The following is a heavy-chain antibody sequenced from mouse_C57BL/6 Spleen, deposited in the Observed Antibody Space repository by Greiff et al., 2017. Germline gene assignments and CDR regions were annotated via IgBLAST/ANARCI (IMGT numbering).Heavy chain of an antibody. Sequence: EVQRVESEGGLVQPGSSMKLSCTASGFTFSDYYMAWVRQVPEKGLEWVANINYDGSSTYYLDSLKSRFIISRDNAKNILYLQMSSLKSEDTATYYCARERNYYGSSPWFAYWGQGTLVTVSA. D-gene: IGHD1-1*01. CDR2: INYDGSST. J-gene: IGHJ3*01. V-gene: IGHV5-16*01. CDR1: GFTFSDYY. CDR3: ARERNYYGSSPWFAY.